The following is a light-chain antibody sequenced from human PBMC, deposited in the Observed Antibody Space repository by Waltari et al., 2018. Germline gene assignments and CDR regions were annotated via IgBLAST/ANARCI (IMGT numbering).Light chain of an antibody. Sequence: DVGLTQSPTSLPVTPCTPASLSCRSWQTLVYKDGIIYLDWFQQRPGQAPRRLIYKVSNRDSGVPDRFSGSGSGTDFTLMISSVEADDVGVYFCMQATHWPVTFGQGTRLEIK. CDR3: MQATHWPVT. CDR1: QTLVYKDGIIY. CDR2: KVS. V-gene: IGKV2-30*01. J-gene: IGKJ5*01.